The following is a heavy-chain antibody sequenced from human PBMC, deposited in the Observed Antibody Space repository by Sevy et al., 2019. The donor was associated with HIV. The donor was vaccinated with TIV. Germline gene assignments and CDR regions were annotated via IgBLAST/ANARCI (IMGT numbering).Heavy chain of an antibody. J-gene: IGHJ4*01. CDR2: IKEDGSAK. D-gene: IGHD1-26*01. Sequence: GESLKISCAASRFTFKTYWMSWVRQAPGKGLEWVGNIKEDGSAKYYADSVRGRFTISRDNAKNSLYLQMSSLRVEDTAVYYCARDSPGYGGYSYWGQGTLVTVS. CDR1: RFTFKTYW. V-gene: IGHV3-7*01. CDR3: ARDSPGYGGYSY.